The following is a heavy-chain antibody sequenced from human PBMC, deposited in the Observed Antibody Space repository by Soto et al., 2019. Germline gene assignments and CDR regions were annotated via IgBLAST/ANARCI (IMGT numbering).Heavy chain of an antibody. CDR1: GFTFSSYA. CDR3: EKSDFITMIVVDIYYYGMAV. J-gene: IGHJ6*02. V-gene: IGHV3-23*01. D-gene: IGHD3-22*01. CDR2: ISGSGGST. Sequence: GGSLRLSCAASGFTFSSYAMSWVRQAPGKGLEWVSAISGSGGSTYYADSVKGRFTISRDNSKNTLYLQMNSLRAEDTAVYYCEKSDFITMIVVDIYYYGMAVWGQGTTVTVSS.